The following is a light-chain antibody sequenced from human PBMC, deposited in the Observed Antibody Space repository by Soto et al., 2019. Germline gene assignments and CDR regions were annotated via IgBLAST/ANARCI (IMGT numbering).Light chain of an antibody. CDR2: EVS. CDR3: GSYTSATTWV. Sequence: QSALTQPASVSGSPGQSITISCTGSSSDIGRYNYVSWYQQLPDKAPKLMIYEVSNRPSGVSNRFSGSKSGNTASLSISGLQTEDEADYYCGSYTSATTWVFGGGTKVTVL. CDR1: SSDIGRYNY. V-gene: IGLV2-14*03. J-gene: IGLJ3*02.